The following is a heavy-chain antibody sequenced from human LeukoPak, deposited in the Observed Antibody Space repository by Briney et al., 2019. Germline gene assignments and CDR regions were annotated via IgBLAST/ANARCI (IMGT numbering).Heavy chain of an antibody. Sequence: AGGSLRLSCVVSGFKFDDYAMHWVRQAPGKGLEWVSAISGSGGSTYYADSVKGRFTISRDNSKNTLYLQMNSLRAEDTAVYYCAKDRRGYDFWSAEDYYYGMDVWGQGTTVTVSS. J-gene: IGHJ6*02. D-gene: IGHD3-3*01. V-gene: IGHV3-23*01. CDR2: ISGSGGST. CDR3: AKDRRGYDFWSAEDYYYGMDV. CDR1: GFKFDDYA.